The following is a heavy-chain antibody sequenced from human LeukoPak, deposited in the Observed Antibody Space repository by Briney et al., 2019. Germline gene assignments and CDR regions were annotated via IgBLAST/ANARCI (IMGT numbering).Heavy chain of an antibody. V-gene: IGHV3-48*03. CDR2: ISAGGLTT. CDR3: ARDPQNSWGLFDY. CDR1: GFTFSTYE. Sequence: PGGSLRLSCAASGFTFSTYEMNWVRQAPGKGLEWVSCISAGGLTTYYADSVKGRFTISRDNAKNSLYLQMNSLRAEDTAVYYCARDPQNSWGLFDYWGHGALVTVSS. J-gene: IGHJ4*01. D-gene: IGHD4-23*01.